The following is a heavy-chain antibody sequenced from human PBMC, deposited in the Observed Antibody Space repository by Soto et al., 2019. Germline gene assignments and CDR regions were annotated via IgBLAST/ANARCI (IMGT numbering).Heavy chain of an antibody. CDR1: GFTFSSYS. V-gene: IGHV3-21*01. D-gene: IGHD5-12*01. J-gene: IGHJ4*02. Sequence: EVQLVESGGGLVKPGGSLRLSCAASGFTFSSYSMNWVRQAPGKGLEWVSSISSSSSYIYYADSVKGRFTISRDNAKNSLYLQMNSLRADDTAVYYCAREVSIYGGYDFEYWGQGTLVTVSS. CDR3: AREVSIYGGYDFEY. CDR2: ISSSSSYI.